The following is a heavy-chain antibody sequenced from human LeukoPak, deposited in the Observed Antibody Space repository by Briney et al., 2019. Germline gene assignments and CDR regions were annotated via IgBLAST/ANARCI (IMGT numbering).Heavy chain of an antibody. J-gene: IGHJ4*02. CDR3: ARGGTALDY. D-gene: IGHD1-26*01. Sequence: PGGSLRLSCSASGFTFSSYTMNWVRQAPGKGLEWVSSISSSSNYIYYADSVKGRFTISRDNAKNSLYLQMNSLRAEDTAVYYCARGGTALDYWGQGTLVTVSS. CDR1: GFTFSSYT. V-gene: IGHV3-21*01. CDR2: ISSSSNYI.